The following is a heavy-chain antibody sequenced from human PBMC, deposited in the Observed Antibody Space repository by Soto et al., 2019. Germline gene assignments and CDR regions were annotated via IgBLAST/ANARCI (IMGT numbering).Heavy chain of an antibody. Sequence: QVQLVESGGGVVQPGRSLRLSCAASGFIFSTYGMHWVRQAPGKGLEWEAVIWYDGSNKYYADSVKGRFTISRDNSKNTLYLQMNSLRAEDTAVYYCARDTTRAMVRIYYGMDVWGQGTTVTVSS. CDR2: IWYDGSNK. V-gene: IGHV3-33*01. J-gene: IGHJ6*02. D-gene: IGHD3-10*01. CDR1: GFIFSTYG. CDR3: ARDTTRAMVRIYYGMDV.